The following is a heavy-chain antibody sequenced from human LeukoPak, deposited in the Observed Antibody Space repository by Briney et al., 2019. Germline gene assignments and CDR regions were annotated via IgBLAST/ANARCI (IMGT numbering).Heavy chain of an antibody. V-gene: IGHV1-69*06. CDR2: IIPIFGTA. J-gene: IGHJ6*03. CDR1: GYTFTSYA. D-gene: IGHD6-13*01. Sequence: SVKVSCKASGYTFTSYAMNWVRQAPGQGLEWMGGIIPIFGTANYAQKFQGRVTITADKSTSTAYMELSSLRSEDTAVYYCASLIAAAEYYYYYMDVWGKGTTVTVSS. CDR3: ASLIAAAEYYYYYMDV.